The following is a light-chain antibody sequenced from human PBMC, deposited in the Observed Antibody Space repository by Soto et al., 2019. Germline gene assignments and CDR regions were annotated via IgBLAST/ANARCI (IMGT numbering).Light chain of an antibody. J-gene: IGKJ4*01. Sequence: ELVMTQSPATLSVSPGDGATLSCRASQSVDSNLSWYQQKPGHTPRLLIYGASTRHTGIPARFSGSGSGTEFPLTIISLQSEDSAVYYFQQYNDWPLTFGGGTKVEIK. V-gene: IGKV3D-15*01. CDR3: QQYNDWPLT. CDR1: QSVDSN. CDR2: GAS.